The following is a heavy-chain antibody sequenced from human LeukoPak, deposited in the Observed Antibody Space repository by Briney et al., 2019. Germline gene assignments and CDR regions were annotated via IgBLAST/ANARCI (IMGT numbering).Heavy chain of an antibody. CDR1: GFTFSSYA. V-gene: IGHV3-23*01. Sequence: PGGSLRLSCAASGFTFSSYAMSWVRQTPGKGLEWVSSISSSGRNTYYADSVKGRFTISRDNSENTLYPQMNSLRAEDTAVYYCAKDSHAIVEGATFDYWGQGTLVTVSS. J-gene: IGHJ4*02. CDR2: ISSSGRNT. CDR3: AKDSHAIVEGATFDY. D-gene: IGHD1-26*01.